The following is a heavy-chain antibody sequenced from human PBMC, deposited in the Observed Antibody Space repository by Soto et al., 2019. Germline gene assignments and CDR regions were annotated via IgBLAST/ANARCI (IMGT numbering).Heavy chain of an antibody. D-gene: IGHD3-10*01. J-gene: IGHJ5*02. CDR3: ARDYYGSGSYYPCFDP. CDR1: GYTFTSYG. V-gene: IGHV1-18*04. Sequence: ASVKVSCKASGYTFTSYGISWVRQAPGQGLEWMGWISAYNGNTNYAQKLQGRVTMTTDTSTSTAYMELRSLRSDDTAVYYCARDYYGSGSYYPCFDPWGQGTLVTVSS. CDR2: ISAYNGNT.